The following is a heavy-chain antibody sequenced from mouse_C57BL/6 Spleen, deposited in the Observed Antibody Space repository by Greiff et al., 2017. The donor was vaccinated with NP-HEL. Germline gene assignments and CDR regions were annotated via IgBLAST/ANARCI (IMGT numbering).Heavy chain of an antibody. Sequence: QVQLQQPGAELVMPGTSVKLSCKASGYTFTNYWMHWVKQRPGQGLEWIGEIDPSDTYTNYNQKFKGKSTLTVDKSSSTAYMQLSSLTSEDSAVYYCARLGYFDYWGQGTTLTVSS. D-gene: IGHD4-1*01. CDR3: ARLGYFDY. CDR2: IDPSDTYT. V-gene: IGHV1-69*01. J-gene: IGHJ2*01. CDR1: GYTFTNYW.